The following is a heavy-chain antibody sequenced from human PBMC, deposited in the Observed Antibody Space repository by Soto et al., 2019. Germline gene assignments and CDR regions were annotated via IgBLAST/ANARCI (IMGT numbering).Heavy chain of an antibody. Sequence: EVQLVESGGGLVQPGGSLRLSCAASEFTFSKYWMTWVCQSPGKGLEWVANINQDGSERYYVDSVRGRFTISRDNAKNSLYLQMNSLRAEDTAVYYCVCGGNYFVYWGQGTLVTVSP. CDR1: EFTFSKYW. J-gene: IGHJ4*02. CDR2: INQDGSER. D-gene: IGHD3-16*01. V-gene: IGHV3-7*01. CDR3: VCGGNYFVY.